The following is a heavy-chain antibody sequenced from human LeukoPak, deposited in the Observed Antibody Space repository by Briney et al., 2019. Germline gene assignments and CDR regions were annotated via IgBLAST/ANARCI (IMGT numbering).Heavy chain of an antibody. CDR1: GGTFSSYA. CDR2: IIPIFGTA. D-gene: IGHD2-15*01. V-gene: IGHV1-69*05. CDR3: ARTPDYYYYYYMDV. J-gene: IGHJ6*03. Sequence: VASVKVSCKASGGTFSSYAISWVRQAPGQGLEWMGRIIPIFGTANYAQKFQGRVTITTDESTSTAYMELSSLRSEDTAVYYCARTPDYYYYYYMDVWGKGTTVTVPS.